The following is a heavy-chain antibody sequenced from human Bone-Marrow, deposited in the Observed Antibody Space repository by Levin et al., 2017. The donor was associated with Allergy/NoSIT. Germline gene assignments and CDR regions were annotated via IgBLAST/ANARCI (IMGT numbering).Heavy chain of an antibody. CDR2: ISSSSSYI. CDR3: ARDDYGSGSYYDY. D-gene: IGHD3-10*01. Sequence: SGESLKISCEASGFSFSSYSMNWVRQAPGKGLEWVSYISSSSSYIHYADSVKGRFTISRDNAKNSLYLQMNSLRAEDTAVYYCARDDYGSGSYYDYWGQGTLVTVSS. J-gene: IGHJ4*02. V-gene: IGHV3-21*01. CDR1: GFSFSSYS.